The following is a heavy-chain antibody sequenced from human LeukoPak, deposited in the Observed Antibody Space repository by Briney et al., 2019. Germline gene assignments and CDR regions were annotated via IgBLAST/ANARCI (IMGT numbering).Heavy chain of an antibody. CDR2: ISHDGSNN. J-gene: IGHJ4*01. Sequence: GRSLRLSCAGSGFSFSAYSMHWVRQNPGSGLEWVAVISHDGSNNYYADSVKGRFTISRDNSKKMLHLLMNNLRVEDTAIYHCAKIPQVGTVTVPNFDHWGHGTLVTVS. D-gene: IGHD3/OR15-3a*01. V-gene: IGHV3-30*18. CDR1: GFSFSAYS. CDR3: AKIPQVGTVTVPNFDH.